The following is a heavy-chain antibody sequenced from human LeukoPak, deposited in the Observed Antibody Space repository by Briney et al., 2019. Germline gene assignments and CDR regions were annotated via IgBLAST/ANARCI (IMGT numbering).Heavy chain of an antibody. CDR1: GFTFSSYW. CDR2: IKQDGSEK. V-gene: IGHV3-7*01. J-gene: IGHJ4*02. Sequence: GGSLRLSCAASGFTFSSYWMSWVRQAPGKGLEWVANIKQDGSEKYYVDSVKGRFTVSRDNAKNSLFLQMNSLRAEDTAIYYCARSLTTLTYEGYWGQGTLVTVSS. D-gene: IGHD1-1*01. CDR3: ARSLTTLTYEGY.